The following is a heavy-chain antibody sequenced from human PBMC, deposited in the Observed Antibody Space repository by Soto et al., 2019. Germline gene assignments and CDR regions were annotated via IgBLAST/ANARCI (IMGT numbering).Heavy chain of an antibody. Sequence: QVQRVQSGAEVKKPGASVKVSCKASGYTFTSYYMHWVRQAPGQGLEWMGIINPSGGSTSYAQKFQGRVTMTRETSTSTVYMELSSLRSEDTAVYYCARDSFIFDAFDIWGQGTMVTVSS. CDR3: ARDSFIFDAFDI. J-gene: IGHJ3*02. D-gene: IGHD3-3*02. V-gene: IGHV1-46*01. CDR1: GYTFTSYY. CDR2: INPSGGST.